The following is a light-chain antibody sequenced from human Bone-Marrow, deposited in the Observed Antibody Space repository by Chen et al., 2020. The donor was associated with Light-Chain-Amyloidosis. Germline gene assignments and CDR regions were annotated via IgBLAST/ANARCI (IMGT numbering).Light chain of an antibody. Sequence: IVLTQSPDFQSVTPKDTVTITCRASHSIGSSMHWYQQKPGQSPKLVVKYTSQSVSGVPSRFSGRGSGTHFTLTINSLEVEDAATYYCHQSSDFPITFGPGTKVDIK. J-gene: IGKJ3*01. CDR3: HQSSDFPIT. CDR1: HSIGSS. V-gene: IGKV6-21*01. CDR2: YTS.